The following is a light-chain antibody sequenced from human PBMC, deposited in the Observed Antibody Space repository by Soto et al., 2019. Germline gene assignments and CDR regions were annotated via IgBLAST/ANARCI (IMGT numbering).Light chain of an antibody. J-gene: IGKJ3*01. CDR2: GAS. CDR1: QSVSSSY. Sequence: EIVLTQSPGTLSLSPGERATLSCRASQSVSSSYLAWYQHKPGQAPSLLIYGASSRATGIPDRFSGSGSGTDFSLTISRPEPEDSAGYYCQQYCGSLPTFGPGTKVD. V-gene: IGKV3-20*01. CDR3: QQYCGSLPT.